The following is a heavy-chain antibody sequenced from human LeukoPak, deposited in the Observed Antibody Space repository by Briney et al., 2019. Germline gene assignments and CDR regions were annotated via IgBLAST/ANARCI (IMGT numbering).Heavy chain of an antibody. Sequence: GGSLRLSCAASGFTFSSHALHWVRQAPGKGLEWVAVISYDGGNKCYADSVKGRFTISRDMSKNTLYLQMSSLRAEDTAMYYCVRHDWFDPWGQGTLVTVSS. J-gene: IGHJ5*01. CDR2: ISYDGGNK. V-gene: IGHV3-30*14. CDR3: VRHDWFDP. CDR1: GFTFSSHA.